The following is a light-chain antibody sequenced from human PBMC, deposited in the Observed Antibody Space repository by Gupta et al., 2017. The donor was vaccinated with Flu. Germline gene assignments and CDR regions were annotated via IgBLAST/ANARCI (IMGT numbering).Light chain of an antibody. V-gene: IGKV1-9*01. Sequence: DIHLTQSPSFLSASVGDRVAITCQASQDIRNFLAWYQQKPGKAPKLLIFAASTWQTGVPSRFSGSGYGKEVTLTISSRQQEDFACYYCQQSNSFPLYIFGQGTKLEIK. CDR1: QDIRNF. CDR2: AAS. J-gene: IGKJ2*01. CDR3: QQSNSFPLYI.